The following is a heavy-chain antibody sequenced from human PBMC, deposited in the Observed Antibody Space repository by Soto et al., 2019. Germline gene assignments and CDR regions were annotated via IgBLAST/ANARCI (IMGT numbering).Heavy chain of an antibody. CDR3: ARRAAAGRSFDY. Sequence: GSLRLSCAASGFTFSDYYMTWIRQAPGKGLEWVSYISSSGNSIYYADSVRGRFTVSRDNAKKSLFLQMNSLRAEDTAVYYCARRAAAGRSFDYWGLGTLVPVSS. CDR2: ISSSGNSI. CDR1: GFTFSDYY. J-gene: IGHJ4*02. D-gene: IGHD6-13*01. V-gene: IGHV3-11*01.